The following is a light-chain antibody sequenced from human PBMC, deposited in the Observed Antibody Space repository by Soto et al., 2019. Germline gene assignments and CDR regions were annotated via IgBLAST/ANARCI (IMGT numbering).Light chain of an antibody. CDR1: GGISNY. J-gene: IGKJ4*01. Sequence: IQLTHSPSSLSASVGDRVTVTCRASGGISNYLAWYQQKPGKAPHLLIYAASTLQSGVPSRFSGSGSGTDYTLTISGLQPEDAATYYCQQLNFYPLTFGGGTKVEI. CDR3: QQLNFYPLT. CDR2: AAS. V-gene: IGKV1-9*01.